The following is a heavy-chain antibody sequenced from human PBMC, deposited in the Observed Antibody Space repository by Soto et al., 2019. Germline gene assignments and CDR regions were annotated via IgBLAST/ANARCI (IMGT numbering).Heavy chain of an antibody. CDR3: ARDYYDFWSGPKMDV. CDR1: GFTFSSYG. J-gene: IGHJ6*02. CDR2: IWYDGSNK. V-gene: IGHV3-33*01. Sequence: QPGGSLRLSCAASGFTFSSYGMHWVRQAPGKGLEWVAVIWYDGSNKYYADSVKGRFTISRDNSKNTLYLQMNSLRAEDTAVYYCARDYYDFWSGPKMDVWGQGTTVTVSS. D-gene: IGHD3-3*01.